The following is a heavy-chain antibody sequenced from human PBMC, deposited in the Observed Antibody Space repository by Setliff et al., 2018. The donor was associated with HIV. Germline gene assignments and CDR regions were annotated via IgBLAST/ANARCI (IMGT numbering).Heavy chain of an antibody. CDR3: ARGGGAGTTVYYYMDV. Sequence: GGSLRLSCAASGFTFSNAWMNWVRQAPGKGLVWVSTINSDGSTTTYADSVKGRFTISRDNAKNTLYLQMNSLRDEDTAVYYCARGGGAGTTVYYYMDVWGKGTTVTVSS. CDR2: INSDGSTT. CDR1: GFTFSNAW. V-gene: IGHV3-74*03. J-gene: IGHJ6*03. D-gene: IGHD1-7*01.